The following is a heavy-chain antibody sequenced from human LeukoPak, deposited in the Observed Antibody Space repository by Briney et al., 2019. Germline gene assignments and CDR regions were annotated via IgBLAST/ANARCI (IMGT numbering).Heavy chain of an antibody. CDR1: GGSFSGYY. CDR3: ATYPRGPNYYYGSGSYNY. D-gene: IGHD3-10*01. J-gene: IGHJ4*02. CDR2: INHSGST. V-gene: IGHV4-34*01. Sequence: SETLSLTCAVYGGSFSGYYWSWIRQPPGKGLEWIGEINHSGSTNYNPSLKSRVTISVDTSKNQFSLKLSSVTAADTAVYYCATYPRGPNYYYGSGSYNYWGQGTLVTVSS.